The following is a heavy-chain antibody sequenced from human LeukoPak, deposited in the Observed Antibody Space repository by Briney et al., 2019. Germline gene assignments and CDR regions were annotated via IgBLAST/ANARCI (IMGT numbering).Heavy chain of an antibody. J-gene: IGHJ3*02. CDR3: ARFGVRGVIITHEAFNI. V-gene: IGHV1-2*02. D-gene: IGHD3-10*01. CDR2: INPNSGGT. CDR1: GYTFTGYY. Sequence: ASVKVSCKASGYTFTGYYMHWVRQAPGQGLEWMGWINPNSGGTNYAQKFQGRVTMTRDTSISTAYMELSRLRSDDTAVYYCARFGVRGVIITHEAFNIWGQGTMVTVSS.